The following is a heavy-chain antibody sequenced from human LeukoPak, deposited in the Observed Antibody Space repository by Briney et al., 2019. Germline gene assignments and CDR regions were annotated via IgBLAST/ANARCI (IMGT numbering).Heavy chain of an antibody. J-gene: IGHJ4*02. CDR1: GFTFSSYA. D-gene: IGHD2-15*01. CDR3: ARDMTGYCSGGSCYSVGY. Sequence: GGSLRLSCAASGFTFSSYAMRWVRQAPGKGLEWVAVISYDGSNKYYADSVKGRFTISRDNSKNTLYLQMNSLRAEDTAVYYCARDMTGYCSGGSCYSVGYWGQGTLVTVSS. V-gene: IGHV3-30-3*01. CDR2: ISYDGSNK.